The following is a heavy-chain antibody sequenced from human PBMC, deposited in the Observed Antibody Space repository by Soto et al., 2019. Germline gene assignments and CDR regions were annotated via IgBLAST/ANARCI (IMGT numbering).Heavy chain of an antibody. CDR2: IIPIFGTA. CDR3: ARDHSWGIAARPNAFDI. J-gene: IGHJ3*02. D-gene: IGHD6-6*01. V-gene: IGHV1-69*01. Sequence: GXSVKVSCNASAGSFISYAIIWVRQAPGQGLEWMGGIIPIFGTANYAQKFQGRVTITADESTSTAYMELSSLRSEDTAVYYCARDHSWGIAARPNAFDIWGQGTMVTVSS. CDR1: AGSFISYA.